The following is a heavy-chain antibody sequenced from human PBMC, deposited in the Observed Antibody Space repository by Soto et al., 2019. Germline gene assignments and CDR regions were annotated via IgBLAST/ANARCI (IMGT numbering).Heavy chain of an antibody. D-gene: IGHD6-13*01. Sequence: ASVKVSCKASGYTFTNYGVSWVRQAPGQGLEWMGWISAYNGNSNYAQKLQGRVTMTTDTSTSTAYMELRSLRSDDTAVYYCERDSEAATFDYWGQGTLVTVSS. CDR1: GYTFTNYG. J-gene: IGHJ4*02. CDR2: ISAYNGNS. V-gene: IGHV1-18*01. CDR3: ERDSEAATFDY.